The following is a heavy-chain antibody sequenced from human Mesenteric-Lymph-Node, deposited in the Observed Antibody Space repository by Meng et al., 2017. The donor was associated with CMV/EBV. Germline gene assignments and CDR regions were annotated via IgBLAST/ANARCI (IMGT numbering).Heavy chain of an antibody. D-gene: IGHD3-10*01. V-gene: IGHV4-34*01. Sequence: PSCSFSCKPFTSSFSSSSRQPPGEVLGLICNNTHSGRPTYAPSLKSRVTISLDTSKHPFSLRLSSVTAADSAVYYYALHYPPDLDYWGQGTLVTVSS. CDR2: NTHSGRP. J-gene: IGHJ4*02. CDR1: CKPFTSSF. CDR3: ALHYPPDLDY.